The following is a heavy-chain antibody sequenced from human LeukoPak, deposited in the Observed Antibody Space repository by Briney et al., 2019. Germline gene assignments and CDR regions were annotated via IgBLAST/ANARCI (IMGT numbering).Heavy chain of an antibody. CDR2: INHSGST. V-gene: IGHV4-34*01. D-gene: IGHD6-19*01. J-gene: IGHJ2*01. CDR3: ARGQRIAVAGTRSYFDL. CDR1: GGSFSGYY. Sequence: KPSXTLSLTCAVYGGSFSGYYWSWIRQPPGKGLEWIGEINHSGSTNYNPSLKSRVTISVDTSKNQFSLKLSSVTAADTAVYYCARGQRIAVAGTRSYFDLWGRGTLVTVSS.